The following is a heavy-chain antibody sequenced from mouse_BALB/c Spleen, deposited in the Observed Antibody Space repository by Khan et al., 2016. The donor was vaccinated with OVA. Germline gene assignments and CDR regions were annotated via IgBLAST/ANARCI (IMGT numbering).Heavy chain of an antibody. CDR2: IFPGTGTT. J-gene: IGHJ3*01. Sequence: QVQLQQSGTELVKPGASVKLSCKTSGYTFTSYWIQWVKQRPGQGLGWIGQIFPGTGTTYYNENFKGQATLTVNTSSSTAYMQLSSLTSEDSAVYFCARGYVGNYEFVYWGRGTLVTVSP. CDR1: GYTFTSYW. D-gene: IGHD1-1*02. V-gene: IGHV1S132*01. CDR3: ARGYVGNYEFVY.